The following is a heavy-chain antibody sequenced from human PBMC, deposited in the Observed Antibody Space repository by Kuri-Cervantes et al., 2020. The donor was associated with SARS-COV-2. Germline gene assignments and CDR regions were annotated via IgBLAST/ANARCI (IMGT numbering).Heavy chain of an antibody. D-gene: IGHD3-3*01. J-gene: IGHJ6*03. V-gene: IGHV4-39*07. CDR2: IYYSGRT. CDR1: GGSISSSSYY. CDR3: ARGGFHYTPYYYYYMDV. Sequence: SETLSLTCTVSGGSISSSSYYWGWIRQPPGKGLEWIGSIYYSGRTYYNPSLKSRVTISVDTSKNQFSLKLSSVTAADTAVYYCARGGFHYTPYYYYYMDVWGKGTTVTVSS.